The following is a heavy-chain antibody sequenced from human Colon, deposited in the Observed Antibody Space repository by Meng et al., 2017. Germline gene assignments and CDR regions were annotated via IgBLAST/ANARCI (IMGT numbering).Heavy chain of an antibody. Sequence: QVQVGGSGGRVVQPGRSLRLYCAASGFTFSSYGMHWVRQAPGKGLEWVAVIWYDGSNKYYADSVKGRFTISRDNSKNTLYLQMNSLRAEDTAVYYSPAPYWLAFDYWGQGTPVTVSS. CDR2: IWYDGSNK. J-gene: IGHJ4*02. CDR3: PAPYWLAFDY. CDR1: GFTFSSYG. D-gene: IGHD2-15*01. V-gene: IGHV3-33*01.